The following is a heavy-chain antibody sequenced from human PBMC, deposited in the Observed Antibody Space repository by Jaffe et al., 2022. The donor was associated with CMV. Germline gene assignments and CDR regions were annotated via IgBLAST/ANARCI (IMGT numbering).Heavy chain of an antibody. Sequence: QVQLVQSGAEVKKPGASVKVSCKASGYTFTGYYMHWVRQAPGQGLEWMGWINPNSGGTNYAQKFQGRVTMTRDTSISTAYMELSRLRSDDTAVYYCARVTYYYDSSGYGFDPWGQGTLVTVSS. J-gene: IGHJ5*02. D-gene: IGHD3-22*01. V-gene: IGHV1-2*02. CDR3: ARVTYYYDSSGYGFDP. CDR2: INPNSGGT. CDR1: GYTFTGYY.